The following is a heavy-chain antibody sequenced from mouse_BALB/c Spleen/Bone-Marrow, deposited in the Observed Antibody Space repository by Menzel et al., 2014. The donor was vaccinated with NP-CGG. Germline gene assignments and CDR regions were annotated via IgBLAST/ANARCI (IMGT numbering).Heavy chain of an antibody. V-gene: IGHV1S135*01. D-gene: IGHD2-4*01. CDR3: ARRVITAGPGFAY. CDR1: GYSFPSYY. J-gene: IGHJ3*01. CDR2: IDPFNGDT. Sequence: EVQLQESGPELMKPGASVKISCKASGYSFPSYYMHWVKQSHGKSLEWIGYIDPFNGDTNYNQKFKGKATLTVDKSSSTAYMHLSSLTSEDSAVYYCARRVITAGPGFAYWGQGTLVTVSA.